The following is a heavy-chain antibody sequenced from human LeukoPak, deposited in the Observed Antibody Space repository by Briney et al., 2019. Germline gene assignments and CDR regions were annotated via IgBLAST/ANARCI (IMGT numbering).Heavy chain of an antibody. J-gene: IGHJ4*02. D-gene: IGHD6-6*01. Sequence: GGSLRLSCAASGFTFSSYTMNWVRQAPGKGLEWVSSISSASSYIYYADSMKGRFTISRDNAKKSLYLQMNSLRAEDTAVYYCARGGSSSADNWGQGTLVTVSS. CDR1: GFTFSSYT. CDR3: ARGGSSSADN. CDR2: ISSASSYI. V-gene: IGHV3-21*01.